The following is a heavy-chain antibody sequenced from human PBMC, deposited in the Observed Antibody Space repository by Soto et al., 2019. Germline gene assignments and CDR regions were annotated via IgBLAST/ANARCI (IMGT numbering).Heavy chain of an antibody. D-gene: IGHD1-26*01. J-gene: IGHJ5*02. CDR2: IKQDGSET. CDR1: GFTFNTYW. Sequence: EVQLVESGGGLVQPGGSLRLSCAASGFTFNTYWMAWVRQAPGKGPEWVASIKQDGSETFYMDSVRGRFTISRDNAKNSLDLQMNSLRAEDMAVYYCAREVRATFDPWGQGTLVTVSS. V-gene: IGHV3-7*01. CDR3: AREVRATFDP.